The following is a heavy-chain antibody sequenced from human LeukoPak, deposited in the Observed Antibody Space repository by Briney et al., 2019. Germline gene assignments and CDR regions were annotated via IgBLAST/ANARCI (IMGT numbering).Heavy chain of an antibody. CDR3: ARETSFRYYDIWSGWDY. CDR2: TFYRSKWYN. D-gene: IGHD3-3*01. CDR1: GDSVSSNSAA. V-gene: IGHV6-1*01. Sequence: SQTLSLTCAISGDSVSSNSAAWNWIRQSPSRGLEWLGRTFYRSKWYNDYAVSVKSRITINPDTSKNQVSLQLNSVTPEGTAVYYCARETSFRYYDIWSGWDYWGQGTLSPSPQ. J-gene: IGHJ4*02.